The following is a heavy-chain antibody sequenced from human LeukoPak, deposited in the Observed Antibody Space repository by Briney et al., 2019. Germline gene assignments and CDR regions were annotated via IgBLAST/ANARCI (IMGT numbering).Heavy chain of an antibody. CDR1: GFTLSSYG. CDR3: AKDRYYYDSSGSIYFDY. D-gene: IGHD3-22*01. J-gene: IGHJ4*02. Sequence: PGRPLRLSCAASGFTLSSYGMHWVRQAPGKGLEWVAVISYDGSNKYYADSVKGRFTISRDNSKNTLYLQMNSLRAEDTAVYYCAKDRYYYDSSGSIYFDYWGQGTLVTVSS. V-gene: IGHV3-30*18. CDR2: ISYDGSNK.